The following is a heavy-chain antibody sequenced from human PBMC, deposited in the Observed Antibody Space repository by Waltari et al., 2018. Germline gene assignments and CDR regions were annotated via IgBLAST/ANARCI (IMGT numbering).Heavy chain of an antibody. V-gene: IGHV1-2*02. J-gene: IGHJ4*02. CDR2: INPKNGDT. CDR1: GYRFTDYQ. D-gene: IGHD1-26*01. CDR3: ARDPGPIVGAPDY. Sequence: QVQLVQSGTEVQKPGASVKVSCQASGYRFTDYQLHWGRQTPGQGLEWLGWINPKNGDTGYAQNFLGRVTMTRDTSINTVYMDLSGLRSDDTAVFYCARDPGPIVGAPDYWGQGTLVTVSS.